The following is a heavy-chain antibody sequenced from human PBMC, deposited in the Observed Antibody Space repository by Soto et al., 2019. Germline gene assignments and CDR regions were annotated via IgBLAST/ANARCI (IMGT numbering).Heavy chain of an antibody. CDR1: GGSISSSSYY. CDR3: ARAGSPLLWFGEFHNWFDP. Sequence: SSETLSLTCTVSGGSISSSSYYWGWIRQPPGKGLEWIGSIYYSGSTYYNPSLKSRVTISVDTSKNQFSLKLSSVTAADTAVYYCARAGSPLLWFGEFHNWFDPWGQGTLVTVSS. CDR2: IYYSGST. J-gene: IGHJ5*02. D-gene: IGHD3-10*01. V-gene: IGHV4-39*07.